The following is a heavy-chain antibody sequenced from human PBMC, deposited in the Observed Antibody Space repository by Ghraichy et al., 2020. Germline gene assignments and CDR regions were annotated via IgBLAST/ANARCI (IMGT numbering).Heavy chain of an antibody. V-gene: IGHV3-7*03. CDR1: GFTFSSYW. J-gene: IGHJ4*02. CDR3: ARDGGSAIPFDY. Sequence: GSLRLSCAASGFTFSSYWMSWVRLAPGKGLEWVANIRQDGSVKYYVDSVKGRFTISRDNAKNSLYLQMNSLRAEDTAMYYCARDGGSAIPFDYWGQGTLVTVSS. CDR2: IRQDGSVK. D-gene: IGHD2-21*02.